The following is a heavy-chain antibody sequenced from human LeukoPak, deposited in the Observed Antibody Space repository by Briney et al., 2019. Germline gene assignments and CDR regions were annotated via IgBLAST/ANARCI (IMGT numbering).Heavy chain of an antibody. CDR2: IIPIFGTA. J-gene: IGHJ5*02. D-gene: IGHD3-10*01. V-gene: IGHV1-69*13. CDR1: GGTFSSYA. Sequence: SVKVSCKASGGTFSSYAISWLRQAPGQGLEWMGGIIPIFGTANYAQKFQGRVTITADESTSTAYMELSSLRSEDTAVYYCARIKLGTYYGSGSYEAFDPWGQGTLVTVSS. CDR3: ARIKLGTYYGSGSYEAFDP.